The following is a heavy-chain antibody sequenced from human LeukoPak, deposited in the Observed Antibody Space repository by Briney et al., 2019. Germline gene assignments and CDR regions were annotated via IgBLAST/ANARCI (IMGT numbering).Heavy chain of an antibody. Sequence: KAAETLSLTCTVSSDSISGGTFYWGWVRQPPGQGLEWVGSIDFNGNTYSNPSLKSPVTISVDMPKTQFSLNLRSVTVADTAVYYCAGRVGATICTGRHLWGQGTLVTVSS. CDR1: SDSISGGTFY. D-gene: IGHD1-26*01. CDR3: AGRVGATICTGRHL. V-gene: IGHV4-39*01. CDR2: IDFNGNT. J-gene: IGHJ5*02.